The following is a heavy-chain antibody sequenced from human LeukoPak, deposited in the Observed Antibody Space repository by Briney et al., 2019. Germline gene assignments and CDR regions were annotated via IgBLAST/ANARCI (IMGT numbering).Heavy chain of an antibody. D-gene: IGHD5-24*01. J-gene: IGHJ2*01. V-gene: IGHV1-3*03. CDR2: INTGNGNT. CDR3: AREVRYPLPTDGYKPLWYLDL. CDR1: GYTFTSYT. Sequence: ASVKVSCKASGYTFTSYTMHWVRQAPGQRLEWMGWINTGNGNTKYSQEFQGRVTITRDTSASTAYMELSSLRSEDTAVYYCAREVRYPLPTDGYKPLWYLDLWGRGTLVTVSS.